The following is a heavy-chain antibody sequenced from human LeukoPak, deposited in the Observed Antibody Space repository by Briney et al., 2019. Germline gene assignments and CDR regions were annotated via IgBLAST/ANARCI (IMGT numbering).Heavy chain of an antibody. Sequence: ASVKVSCKASGYTFTGYYMHWVRQAPGQGLEWMGWINPNSGGTNYAQKFQGRVTMTRDTSISTAYMELSRLRSDDTAVYYCARVRAPNSSWYGDTRSNFDYWGQGTLVTVSS. CDR2: INPNSGGT. V-gene: IGHV1-2*02. CDR1: GYTFTGYY. D-gene: IGHD6-13*01. CDR3: ARVRAPNSSWYGDTRSNFDY. J-gene: IGHJ4*02.